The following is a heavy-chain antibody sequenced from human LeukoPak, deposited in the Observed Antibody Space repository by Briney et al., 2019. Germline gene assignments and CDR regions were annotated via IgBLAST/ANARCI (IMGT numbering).Heavy chain of an antibody. CDR1: GGSISSYY. CDR2: IYYSGST. Sequence: PSETLSLTCTVSGGSISSYYWSWIRQPPGKGLEWIGYIYYSGSTNYNPSLKSRVTISVDTSKNQFSPKLSSVTAADTAVYYCARHLIAPPDAFDIWGQGTMVTVSS. CDR3: ARHLIAPPDAFDI. J-gene: IGHJ3*02. V-gene: IGHV4-59*08.